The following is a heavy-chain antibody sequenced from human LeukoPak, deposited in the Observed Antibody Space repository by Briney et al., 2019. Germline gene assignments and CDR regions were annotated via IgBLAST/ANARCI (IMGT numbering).Heavy chain of an antibody. D-gene: IGHD3-3*01. Sequence: PGGSLRLSCAASGFTFSSYSMNWVRQAPGKGLEWVSSISSSSSYIYYADSVKGRFTISRDNAKNSLYLQMNSLRAEDTAVYYCARENPSYYDFWSCTTTANNPWGQGTLVTVSS. CDR3: ARENPSYYDFWSCTTTANNP. J-gene: IGHJ5*02. CDR2: ISSSSSYI. V-gene: IGHV3-21*01. CDR1: GFTFSSYS.